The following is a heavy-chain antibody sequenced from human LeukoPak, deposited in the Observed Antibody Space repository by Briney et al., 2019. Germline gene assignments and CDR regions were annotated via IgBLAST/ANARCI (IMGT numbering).Heavy chain of an antibody. CDR2: ISSSMSYI. V-gene: IGHV3-21*01. CDR3: ARDLETDIVVVPAAPMGTTG. D-gene: IGHD2-2*01. J-gene: IGHJ4*02. Sequence: PGGSLRLSCAAAGFTFSSYSMNWVRQAPGKWLEWVASISSSMSYIYYADSVKCRFTISRDNAKNSLYLQMNRLRAEDTAVYYCARDLETDIVVVPAAPMGTTGWGQGTLVTVSS. CDR1: GFTFSSYS.